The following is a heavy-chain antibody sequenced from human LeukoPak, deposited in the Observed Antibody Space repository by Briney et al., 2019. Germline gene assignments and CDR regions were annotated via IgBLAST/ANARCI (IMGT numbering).Heavy chain of an antibody. V-gene: IGHV4-4*07. CDR3: ARDSDILTGYYNPYYYYGMDV. J-gene: IGHJ6*02. D-gene: IGHD3-9*01. CDR1: GGSISSYY. CDR2: IYTSGST. Sequence: SETLSLTCTVSGGSISSYYWSWIRQPAGKGLEWIGRIYTSGSTNYNPSLKSRVTMSVDTSKNQFSQKLSSVTAADTAVYYCARDSDILTGYYNPYYYYGMDVWGQGTTVTVSS.